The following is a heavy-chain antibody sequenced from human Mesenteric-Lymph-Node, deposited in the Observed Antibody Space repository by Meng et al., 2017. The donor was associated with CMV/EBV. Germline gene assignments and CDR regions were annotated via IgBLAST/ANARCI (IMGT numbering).Heavy chain of an antibody. CDR3: ARHGYYGSGSYYRDHNWFDP. CDR2: IFPGDSDT. Sequence: TNYWIGGVREMPGKGLEWMGIIFPGDSDTRYSPSLQGQVTISADKSTSTAYLQWSSLKASDTAMYYCARHGYYGSGSYYRDHNWFDPWGQGTLVTVSS. V-gene: IGHV5-51*01. D-gene: IGHD3-10*01. CDR1: TNYW. J-gene: IGHJ5*02.